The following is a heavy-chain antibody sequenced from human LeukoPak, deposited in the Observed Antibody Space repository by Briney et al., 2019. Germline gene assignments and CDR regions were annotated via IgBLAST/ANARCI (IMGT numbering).Heavy chain of an antibody. CDR2: INPSGGST. Sequence: GASVKVSCKASGYTFTSYYMHWVRQAPGQGLEWMGIINPSGGSTSYAQKFQGRVTMTRDTSISTAYMELSSLRSEDTAVYYCARGRVSRNWFDPWGQGTLVTVSS. V-gene: IGHV1-46*01. D-gene: IGHD6-6*01. CDR1: GYTFTSYY. CDR3: ARGRVSRNWFDP. J-gene: IGHJ5*02.